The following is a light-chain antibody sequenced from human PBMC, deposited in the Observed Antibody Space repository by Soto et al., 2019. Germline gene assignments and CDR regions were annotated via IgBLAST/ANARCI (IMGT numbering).Light chain of an antibody. Sequence: QSVLTQPPSASGTPGQRVTTSCSGSSSNIGSNYVYWYQQLPGTAPKLLIYSNNQRPSGVPDRFSGSKSGTSASLAISGLRSEDEADYYCAAWDDSLSGYVFGTGTKAPS. CDR3: AAWDDSLSGYV. J-gene: IGLJ1*01. CDR1: SSNIGSNY. CDR2: SNN. V-gene: IGLV1-47*02.